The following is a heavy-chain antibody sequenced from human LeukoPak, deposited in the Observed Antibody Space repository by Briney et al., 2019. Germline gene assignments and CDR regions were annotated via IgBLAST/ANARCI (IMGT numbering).Heavy chain of an antibody. CDR2: IKQDGSEK. D-gene: IGHD5-24*01. CDR1: EFIFSSYW. J-gene: IGHJ4*02. Sequence: GGSLRLSCAASEFIFSSYWMSWVRQAPGKGLEWVANIKQDGSEKYYVDSVKGRFTISRDNAQNSLYLQMNNLRVEDTAVYYCAREATIKAYNFDYWGQGTLVTVSS. V-gene: IGHV3-7*01. CDR3: AREATIKAYNFDY.